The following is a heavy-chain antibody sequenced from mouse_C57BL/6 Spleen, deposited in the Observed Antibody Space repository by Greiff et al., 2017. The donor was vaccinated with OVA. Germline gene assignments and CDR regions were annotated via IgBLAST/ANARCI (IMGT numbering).Heavy chain of an antibody. CDR3: AITAVVTYAMDY. CDR1: GYTFTSYW. V-gene: IGHV1-50*01. D-gene: IGHD1-1*01. CDR2: IDPSDSYT. J-gene: IGHJ4*01. Sequence: VQLQQPGAELVKPGASVKLSCKASGYTFTSYWMQWVKQRPGQGLEWIGEIDPSDSYTNYNQKFKGKATLTVDTSSSTAYMQLSSLTSDDSAVYYCAITAVVTYAMDYWGQGTSVTVSS.